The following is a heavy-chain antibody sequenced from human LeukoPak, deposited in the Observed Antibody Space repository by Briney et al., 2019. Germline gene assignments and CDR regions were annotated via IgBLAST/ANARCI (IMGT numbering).Heavy chain of an antibody. CDR2: IWYDGSNK. D-gene: IGHD1-7*01. CDR3: ARWPTGTTGIDYYYMDV. CDR1: GFTFSSYG. V-gene: IGHV3-33*01. J-gene: IGHJ6*03. Sequence: GRSLRLSCAASGFTFSSYGMHWVRQAPGKGLEWVAVIWYDGSNKYYADSVKGRFTISRDNSKNTLYLQMNSLRAEDTAVYYCARWPTGTTGIDYYYMDVWGKGTTITVSS.